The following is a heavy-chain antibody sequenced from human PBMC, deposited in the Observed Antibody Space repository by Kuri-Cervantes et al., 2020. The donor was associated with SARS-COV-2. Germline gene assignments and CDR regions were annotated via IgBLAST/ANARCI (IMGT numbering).Heavy chain of an antibody. CDR1: GYTFTSYD. J-gene: IGHJ4*02. Sequence: ASVKVSCKASGYTFTSYDMHWVRQAPGQGLEWMGIINPSGGNTSYAQKFQGRVTITRDTSTSTVYMELSSLRSEDTAVYYCARALHLWELLEFGFDYWGQGTLVTVSS. CDR2: INPSGGNT. CDR3: ARALHLWELLEFGFDY. D-gene: IGHD1-26*01. V-gene: IGHV1-46*01.